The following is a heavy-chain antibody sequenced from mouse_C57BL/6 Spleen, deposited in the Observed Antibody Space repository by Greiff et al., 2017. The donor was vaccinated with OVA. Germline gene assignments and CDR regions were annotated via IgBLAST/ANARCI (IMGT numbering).Heavy chain of an antibody. CDR1: GFTFSSYG. CDR3: ARPNYDYEAWFAY. J-gene: IGHJ3*01. CDR2: ISSGGSYT. V-gene: IGHV5-6*01. D-gene: IGHD2-4*01. Sequence: EVQVVESGGDLVKPGGSLKLSCAASGFTFSSYGMSWVRQTPDKRLEWVATISSGGSYTYYPDSVKGRLTISRDNAKNTLYLQMSSLKSEDTAMYYCARPNYDYEAWFAYWGQGTLVTVSA.